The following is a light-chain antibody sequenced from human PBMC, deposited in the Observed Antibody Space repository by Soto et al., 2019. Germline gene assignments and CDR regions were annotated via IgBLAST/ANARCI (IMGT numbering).Light chain of an antibody. CDR3: QNCRSSSLT. V-gene: IGKV3-20*01. Sequence: PGERATLSCRASQSLTTSYLAWYQQKPGQAPRLLTYGTSSRASGIPDRFSGSGSGTDFTLTISRLEPEDFAVYYCQNCRSSSLTFGGGTKVDI. CDR1: QSLTTSY. CDR2: GTS. J-gene: IGKJ4*01.